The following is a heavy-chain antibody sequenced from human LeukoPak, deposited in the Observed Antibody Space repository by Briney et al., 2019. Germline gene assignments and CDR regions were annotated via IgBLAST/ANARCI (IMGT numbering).Heavy chain of an antibody. CDR1: GYTFTSYG. J-gene: IGHJ5*02. CDR2: ISRYNGKT. CDR3: ARDLTYCGGACCRDQFDP. Sequence: GSVKVSCKASGYTFTSYGLSWVRQAPGQGLEWMGWISRYNGKTYYAERFQGRVTMTTDTSTSTAYMELRSLRSDDTAVYYCARDLTYCGGACCRDQFDPWGQGTLVTASS. V-gene: IGHV1-18*01. D-gene: IGHD2-21*02.